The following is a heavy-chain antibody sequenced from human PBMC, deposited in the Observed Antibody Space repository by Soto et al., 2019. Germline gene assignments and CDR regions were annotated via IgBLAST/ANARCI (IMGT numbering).Heavy chain of an antibody. D-gene: IGHD1-7*01. CDR3: ASDWNYGLGFDP. CDR1: GYTYTSYG. Sequence: ASAKVSCKASGYTYTSYGISWVRQAPGQGLEWMGWISAYNGNTNYAQKFQGWVTMTRDTSISTAYMELSRLRSGDTAVYYRASDWNYGLGFDPWGQGTLVTVSS. CDR2: ISAYNGNT. J-gene: IGHJ5*02. V-gene: IGHV1-18*01.